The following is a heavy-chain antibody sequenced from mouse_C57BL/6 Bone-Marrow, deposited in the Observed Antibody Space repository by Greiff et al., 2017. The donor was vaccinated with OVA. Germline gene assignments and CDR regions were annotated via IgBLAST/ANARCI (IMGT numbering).Heavy chain of an antibody. CDR1: GFTFSDYG. CDR2: ISNLAYSI. D-gene: IGHD1-1*01. CDR3: AREDYYGSSYGTWFAY. J-gene: IGHJ3*01. V-gene: IGHV5-15*01. Sequence: EVQLQESGGGLVQPGGSLKLSCAASGFTFSDYGMAWVRQAPRKGPEWVAFISNLAYSIYYADTVTGRFTISRENAKNTLYLEMSSLMSEDTAMYYCAREDYYGSSYGTWFAYWGQGTLVTVSA.